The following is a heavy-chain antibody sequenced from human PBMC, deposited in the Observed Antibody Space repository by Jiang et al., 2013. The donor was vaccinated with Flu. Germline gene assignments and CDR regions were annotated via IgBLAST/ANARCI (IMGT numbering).Heavy chain of an antibody. Sequence: VSGGSISSSNYYWGWIRQPPGKGLEWIASIYYSGDTYYNSSLKSRVTISVDTSKNQFSLKLSSVTAADTAVYYCARLGMAAAGNRAFDIWGQGTMVTVSS. CDR2: IYYSGDT. CDR3: ARLGMAAAGNRAFDI. V-gene: IGHV4-39*01. CDR1: GGSISSSNYY. D-gene: IGHD6-13*01. J-gene: IGHJ3*02.